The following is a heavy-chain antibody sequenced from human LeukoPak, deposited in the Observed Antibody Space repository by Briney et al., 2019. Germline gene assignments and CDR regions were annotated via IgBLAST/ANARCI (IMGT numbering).Heavy chain of an antibody. Sequence: GNSLRLSCAASGFTFSNYDMNWVRQAPGKGLEWVSYISSTSSRTIYYADSVKGRFTISRDNSKNTLYLQMNSLRAEDTAVYYCATALPYFDYWGQGTLVTVSS. CDR2: ISSTSSRTI. CDR1: GFTFSNYD. CDR3: ATALPYFDY. J-gene: IGHJ4*02. V-gene: IGHV3-48*01.